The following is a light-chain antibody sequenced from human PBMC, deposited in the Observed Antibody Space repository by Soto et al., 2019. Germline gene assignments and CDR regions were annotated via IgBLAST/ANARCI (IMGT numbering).Light chain of an antibody. CDR3: SSDMSSIV. CDR1: SSDVGGYKY. Sequence: QSALTQPASVSGSPGQSITISCTGTSSDVGGYKYVSWYQQHPGKAPKLMIYEVSNRPSGVSDRFSGSRYGNTASLTISGLQTEDEADYYCSSDMSSIVFGTGTKVTVL. J-gene: IGLJ1*01. V-gene: IGLV2-14*01. CDR2: EVS.